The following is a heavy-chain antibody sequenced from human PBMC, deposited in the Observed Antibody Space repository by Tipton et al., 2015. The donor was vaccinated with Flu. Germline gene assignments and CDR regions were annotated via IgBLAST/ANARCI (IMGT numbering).Heavy chain of an antibody. D-gene: IGHD5-12*01. CDR2: ITWNGDAE. CDR3: AKVRLALLKAPPSRQVANAYDN. Sequence: SLRLSCATSGFIFDDFAMHWVRQVPGKGPEWVSSITWNGDAENYAESVEGRFTISRDNDKAFLYLQMNSLRPEDTALYFCAKVRLALLKAPPSRQVANAYDNWSRGTMVTVSS. CDR1: GFIFDDFA. J-gene: IGHJ3*02. V-gene: IGHV3-9*01.